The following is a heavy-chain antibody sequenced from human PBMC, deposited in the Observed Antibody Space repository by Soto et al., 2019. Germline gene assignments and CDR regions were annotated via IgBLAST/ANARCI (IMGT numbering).Heavy chain of an antibody. Sequence: SETLSLTCTISGDSFSNHYWTWIRQSPGKGLEWIGYIFHSGITDYNPSVKSRVTISIDKSRNLFSLNLTSVTAADTAVYYCARDRYVYDSRDYYRTLVPWGQGNLLAVSS. CDR2: IFHSGIT. V-gene: IGHV4-59*11. CDR3: ARDRYVYDSRDYYRTLVP. D-gene: IGHD3-22*01. CDR1: GDSFSNHY. J-gene: IGHJ5*02.